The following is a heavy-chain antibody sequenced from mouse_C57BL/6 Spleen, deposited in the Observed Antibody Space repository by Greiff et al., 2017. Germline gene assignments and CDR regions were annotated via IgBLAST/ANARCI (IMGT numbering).Heavy chain of an antibody. CDR3: APTITTGDYCDY. J-gene: IGHJ2*01. Sequence: QVQLQQPGTELVKPGASVKLSCKASGYTFTSYWMHWVKQRPGQGLEWIGNIIPSNGGTNYNEKFKSKATLTVDKSSSTAYMQLSSLTSEDTAVYYCAPTITTGDYCDYWGQGTTLTVSS. V-gene: IGHV1-53*01. D-gene: IGHD1-1*01. CDR1: GYTFTSYW. CDR2: IIPSNGGT.